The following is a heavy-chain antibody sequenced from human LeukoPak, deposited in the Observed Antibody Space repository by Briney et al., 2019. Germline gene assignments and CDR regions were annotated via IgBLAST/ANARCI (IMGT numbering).Heavy chain of an antibody. Sequence: SETLSLTCAVYGGSFSGYYWSWIRQPPGKGLEWIGYIYYSGSTNYNPSLKSRVTISVDTSKNQFSLKLSSVTAADTAVYYCARAHYYDSSGYFKYWGQGTLVTVSS. J-gene: IGHJ4*02. D-gene: IGHD3-22*01. CDR3: ARAHYYDSSGYFKY. CDR1: GGSFSGYY. CDR2: IYYSGST. V-gene: IGHV4-59*01.